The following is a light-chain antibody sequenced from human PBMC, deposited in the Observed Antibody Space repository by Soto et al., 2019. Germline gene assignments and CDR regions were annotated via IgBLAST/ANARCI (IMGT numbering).Light chain of an antibody. V-gene: IGLV1-44*01. J-gene: IGLJ3*02. Sequence: QSVLTQPPSASGTPGQRVTISCSGSRASIGSNTVTWYQHLPGAAPKLLVYNNNQRPSGVPDRFSGSKSGTSASLAITGLQAEDEADYYCQSYDSSLSGWVFGGGTKLTVL. CDR1: RASIGSNT. CDR2: NNN. CDR3: QSYDSSLSGWV.